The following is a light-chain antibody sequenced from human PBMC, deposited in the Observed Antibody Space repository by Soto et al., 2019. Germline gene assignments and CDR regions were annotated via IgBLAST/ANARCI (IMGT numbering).Light chain of an antibody. CDR3: QQYNTWPPIT. CDR1: QSVRSN. Sequence: EIVMTQSPATLSVSPGERVTLSCRASQSVRSNLAWYQQKPGQAPRLLIYGASTRATGLPARFSGSGSGTDFTLTISSLQSEDLAVYYGQQYNTWPPITVGQGTRLEIK. J-gene: IGKJ5*01. V-gene: IGKV3-15*01. CDR2: GAS.